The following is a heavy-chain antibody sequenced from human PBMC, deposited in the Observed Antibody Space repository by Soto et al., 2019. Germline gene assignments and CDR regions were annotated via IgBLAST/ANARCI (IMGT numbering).Heavy chain of an antibody. CDR1: AGSISVNS. V-gene: IGHV4-4*09. CDR3: ARVSPTAFPFFDY. Sequence: QVQLQQSGPGLVKPSETLSLTCTVSAGSISVNSWSWIRQSPGRGLEWIGYIYNGGSTKYNPSLKSRLTISLDTSKNQFSLNLRSVTAADTAVYYCARVSPTAFPFFDYWGQGTLVTVSS. CDR2: IYNGGST. J-gene: IGHJ4*02. D-gene: IGHD3-3*02.